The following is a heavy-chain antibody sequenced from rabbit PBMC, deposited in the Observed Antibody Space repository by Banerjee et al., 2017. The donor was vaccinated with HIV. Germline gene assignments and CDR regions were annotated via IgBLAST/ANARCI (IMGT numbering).Heavy chain of an antibody. J-gene: IGHJ4*01. CDR1: GFTLSSYV. CDR2: INTGSSDIT. D-gene: IGHD4-1*01. CDR3: ARDLAGVIGWNFNL. Sequence: QEQLEESGGGLVKPEGSLKLSCTVSGFTLSSYVMCWVRQAPGKGLEWIGCINTGSSDITDYANWAKGRFTISKTSSTTVTLQMTSLTAADTATYLCARDLAGVIGWNFNLWGPGTLVTVS. V-gene: IGHV1S45*01.